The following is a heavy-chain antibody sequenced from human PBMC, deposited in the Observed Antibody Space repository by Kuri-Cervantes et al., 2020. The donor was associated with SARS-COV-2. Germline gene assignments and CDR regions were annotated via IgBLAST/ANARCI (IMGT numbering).Heavy chain of an antibody. D-gene: IGHD2-2*01. Sequence: GESLKISCAASGFTFSDYYMNWVRQAPGKGLEWVSSISSSSTIYYADSVKGRFTISRDNAKNSLYLQMNSLRAEDTAVYYCARVIPAAILLTGSGSNWFDPWGQGTLVTVSS. CDR3: ARVIPAAILLTGSGSNWFDP. V-gene: IGHV3-69-1*02. CDR1: GFTFSDYY. J-gene: IGHJ5*02. CDR2: ISSSSTI.